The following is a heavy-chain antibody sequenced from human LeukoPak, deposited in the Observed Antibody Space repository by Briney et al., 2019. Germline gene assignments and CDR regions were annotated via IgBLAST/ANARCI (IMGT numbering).Heavy chain of an antibody. Sequence: GGSLRLSCAASGFTFSSYAMHWVRQAPGKGLEWVAVISYDGSNKYYADSVKGRFTISRDSSKNTLYLQMNSLRAEDTAVYYCARDPSSGYYYYFDYWGQGTLVTVSS. CDR2: ISYDGSNK. CDR3: ARDPSSGYYYYFDY. CDR1: GFTFSSYA. V-gene: IGHV3-30-3*01. J-gene: IGHJ4*02. D-gene: IGHD3-22*01.